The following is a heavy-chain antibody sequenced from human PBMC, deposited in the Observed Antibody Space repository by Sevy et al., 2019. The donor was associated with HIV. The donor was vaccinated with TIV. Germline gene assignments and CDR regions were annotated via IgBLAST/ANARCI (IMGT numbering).Heavy chain of an antibody. CDR2: ISSSGSTI. Sequence: GESLKISCAASGFTFSDYYMSWIRQAPGKGLEWVSYISSSGSTIYYADSVKGRFTISRDNAKNSLYLQMNSLRAEDTAVYYCAGVAYYYGSGGDLPDIWGQGTMVTVSS. CDR3: AGVAYYYGSGGDLPDI. J-gene: IGHJ3*02. D-gene: IGHD3-10*01. V-gene: IGHV3-11*04. CDR1: GFTFSDYY.